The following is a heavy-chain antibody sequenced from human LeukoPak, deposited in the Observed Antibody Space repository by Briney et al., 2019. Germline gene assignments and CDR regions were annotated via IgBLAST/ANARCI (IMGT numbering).Heavy chain of an antibody. Sequence: GGSLRLSCAASGSILSSYAMHWVRQAPGKGLEWVAVIWYDGSNKYYANSVRGRFTISRDNSKNTAYLQMNSLRAEDTALYYCVKDHCGGDCYSDPYFDHWGQGTLVTVSS. CDR1: GSILSSYA. CDR3: VKDHCGGDCYSDPYFDH. J-gene: IGHJ4*02. D-gene: IGHD2-21*02. CDR2: IWYDGSNK. V-gene: IGHV3-33*06.